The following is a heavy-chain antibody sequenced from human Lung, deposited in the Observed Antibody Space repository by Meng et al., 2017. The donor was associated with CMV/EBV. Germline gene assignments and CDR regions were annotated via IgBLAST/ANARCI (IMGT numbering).Heavy chain of an antibody. V-gene: IGHV3-7*01. CDR2: IKGDGTEE. CDR1: GFNFGNFW. CDR3: RTGHYDRA. D-gene: IGHD3-16*01. Sequence: GGSLRLSCEASGFNFGNFWMNWVRQAPGKGLEWVANIKGDGTEEYYVDSVTGPFTISRDNAKNSLYLQMNSLRVEDTALYYCRTGHYDRAWGHGTLVTVSS. J-gene: IGHJ5*01.